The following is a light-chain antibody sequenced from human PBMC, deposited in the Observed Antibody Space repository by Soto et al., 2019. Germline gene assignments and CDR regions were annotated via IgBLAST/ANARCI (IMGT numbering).Light chain of an antibody. CDR2: GAS. J-gene: IGKJ4*01. CDR1: QTVASNF. CDR3: QQYGTSPPLT. V-gene: IGKV3-20*01. Sequence: EVVLTQSPGTLSLSPGDRATLSCRASQTVASNFLAWYQHKPGQSPRLFIYGASTRATDIPDRFSGSGSGPDFTLTISRLEPEDSAVYYCQQYGTSPPLTFGGGTRWIS.